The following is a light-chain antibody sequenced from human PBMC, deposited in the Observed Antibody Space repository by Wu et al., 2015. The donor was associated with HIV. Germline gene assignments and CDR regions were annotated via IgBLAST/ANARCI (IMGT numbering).Light chain of an antibody. V-gene: IGKV3-15*01. Sequence: EIVMTQSPATLSVSPGERATLSCRASQSVSSNLAWYQQKSGQAPRLLIYGASTRATGIPARFSGSGSGTEFTLTISSMQSEDFAVYYCQQYNNWPPWRFGQGTKVEIK. J-gene: IGKJ1*01. CDR2: GAS. CDR3: QQYNNWPPWR. CDR1: QSVSSN.